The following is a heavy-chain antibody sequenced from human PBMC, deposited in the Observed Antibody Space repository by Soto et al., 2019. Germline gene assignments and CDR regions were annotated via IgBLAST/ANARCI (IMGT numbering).Heavy chain of an antibody. J-gene: IGHJ4*02. D-gene: IGHD3-10*01. Sequence: EASVKVSCKASGGTFSSYAISWVRQAPGQGLEWMGGIIPIFGTANYAQKFQERVTITRDMSTSTAYMELSSLRSEDTAVYYCAAGVRGVLFDYWGQGTLVTVSS. CDR1: GGTFSSYA. V-gene: IGHV1-69*05. CDR3: AAGVRGVLFDY. CDR2: IIPIFGTA.